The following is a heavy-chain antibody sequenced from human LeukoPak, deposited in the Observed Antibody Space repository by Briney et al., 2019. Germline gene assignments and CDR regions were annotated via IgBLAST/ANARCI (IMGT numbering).Heavy chain of an antibody. CDR1: GFTFSDHY. Sequence: PGGSLRLSCAASGFTFSDHYMDWVRQAPGKGLEWVGRIRNKANSYTTEYAASVKGRFTISRDDSKNSLDLQMNSLKTEDTAVYYCAREPPRRGSGQFDYWGQGTLVTVSS. V-gene: IGHV3-72*01. D-gene: IGHD6-19*01. CDR2: IRNKANSYTT. CDR3: AREPPRRGSGQFDY. J-gene: IGHJ4*02.